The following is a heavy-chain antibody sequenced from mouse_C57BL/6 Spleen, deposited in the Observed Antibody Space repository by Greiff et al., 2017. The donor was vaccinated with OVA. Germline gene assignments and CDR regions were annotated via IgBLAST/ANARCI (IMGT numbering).Heavy chain of an antibody. V-gene: IGHV1-82*01. Sequence: VHLVESGPELVKPGASVKLSCKASGYAFSSYWMNWVKQRPGQGLEWIGRIYPGDGDPYYNGKFKGKATLTADKSSSTAYIELSSLTSEDAAVYFGARGGGDYWGQGTTLTVSS. CDR1: GYAFSSYW. CDR2: IYPGDGDP. CDR3: ARGGGDY. J-gene: IGHJ2*01.